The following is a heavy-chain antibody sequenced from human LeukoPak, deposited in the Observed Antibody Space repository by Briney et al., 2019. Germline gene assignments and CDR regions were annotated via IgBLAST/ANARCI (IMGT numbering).Heavy chain of an antibody. CDR2: IYYSGST. V-gene: IGHV4-59*01. D-gene: IGHD5-24*01. CDR3: ATDPARDGYNYFNY. Sequence: SETLSLTCTVSGGSSSHSYSSWIRQPPAKGLEWIGYIYYSGSTNYNPSLKSRVTISVDTSKNQFSLKLSSVTAADTAVYYCATDPARDGYNYFNYWGQGTLVTVSS. CDR1: GGSSSHSY. J-gene: IGHJ4*02.